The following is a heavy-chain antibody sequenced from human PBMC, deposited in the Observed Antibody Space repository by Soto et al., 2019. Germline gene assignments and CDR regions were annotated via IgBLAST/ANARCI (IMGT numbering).Heavy chain of an antibody. D-gene: IGHD2-2*01. Sequence: QVQLVQSGAEVKKPGSSVKVSCKASGGTFSSYAISWVRQAPGQGLEWMGGIIPIFGTANYAKKFQGRVTITADESTSTAYMELSSLRSEDTAVYYCARGTRYCISTSCYAGWFDPWGQGTLVTVSS. CDR1: GGTFSSYA. V-gene: IGHV1-69*12. CDR2: IIPIFGTA. J-gene: IGHJ5*02. CDR3: ARGTRYCISTSCYAGWFDP.